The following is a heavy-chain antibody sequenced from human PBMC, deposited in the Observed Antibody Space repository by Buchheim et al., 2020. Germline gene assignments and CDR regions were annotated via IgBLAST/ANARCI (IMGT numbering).Heavy chain of an antibody. CDR3: ARIKENYSDNSQFNWFDP. Sequence: EVQLVESGGGLVQPGGSLRLSCAASGFTFSSYWMSWVRQAPGKGLEWVANIKQDGSEKYYVDSVKGRFTISRDNAKNSLYLQMNSLKAEDTAVYFCARIKENYSDNSQFNWFDPWGQGTL. CDR1: GFTFSSYW. V-gene: IGHV3-7*01. D-gene: IGHD3-22*01. J-gene: IGHJ5*02. CDR2: IKQDGSEK.